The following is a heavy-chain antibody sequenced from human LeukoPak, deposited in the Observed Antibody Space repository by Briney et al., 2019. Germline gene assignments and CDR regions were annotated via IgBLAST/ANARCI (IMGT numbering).Heavy chain of an antibody. V-gene: IGHV4-34*01. J-gene: IGHJ4*02. Sequence: PSETLSLTCAVYGGSFSGYYWSWIRQPPGKGLEWIGSIYYSGSTYYNPSLKSRVTISVDTSKNQFSLKLSSVTAADTAVYYCATTTVVKGGFDYWGQGTLVTVSS. CDR3: ATTTVVKGGFDY. CDR1: GGSFSGYY. CDR2: IYYSGST. D-gene: IGHD4-23*01.